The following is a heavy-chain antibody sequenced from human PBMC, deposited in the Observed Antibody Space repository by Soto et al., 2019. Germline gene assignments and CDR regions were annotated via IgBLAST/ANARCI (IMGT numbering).Heavy chain of an antibody. D-gene: IGHD3-10*02. Sequence: QVQLVQSGAEVKKPGASVKVSCKASGYTFTSYGISWVRQAPGQGLEWMGWISGHNGNKKYEQKLQGRVSMTTDTSTSAAYMELRRLTSDDTTVCYGARDLGLQLFGYWGQGTLVTVSS. V-gene: IGHV1-18*01. CDR1: GYTFTSYG. J-gene: IGHJ1*01. CDR3: ARDLGLQLFGY. CDR2: ISGHNGNK.